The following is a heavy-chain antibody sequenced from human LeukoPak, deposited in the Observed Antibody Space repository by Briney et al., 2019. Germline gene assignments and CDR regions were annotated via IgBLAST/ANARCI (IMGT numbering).Heavy chain of an antibody. Sequence: SETLSLTCTVSGGSISSSSYYWGWIRQPPGKGLEWIGSINYSGSTYYNPSLKSRVIISVDTPKNQFSLKVNSVTAADTAVYYCARTIFGVVRYFDYWGQGTLSPSPQ. V-gene: IGHV4-39*01. CDR1: GGSISSSSYY. CDR2: INYSGST. J-gene: IGHJ4*02. D-gene: IGHD3-3*01. CDR3: ARTIFGVVRYFDY.